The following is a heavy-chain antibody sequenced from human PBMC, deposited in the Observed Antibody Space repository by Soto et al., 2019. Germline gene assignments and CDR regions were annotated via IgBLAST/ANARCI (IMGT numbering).Heavy chain of an antibody. CDR3: ARHLTSAAFDY. V-gene: IGHV5-10-1*01. D-gene: IGHD7-27*01. CDR2: IDPSDSYT. Sequence: GESLKISCKVSGYSFTSYWISWVRQMPGKGLEWMGRIDPSDSYTNYSPSFQGHVTISVDKSISTAYLQWSSLKASDTAMYYCARHLTSAAFDYWGQGSLVTVSS. J-gene: IGHJ4*02. CDR1: GYSFTSYW.